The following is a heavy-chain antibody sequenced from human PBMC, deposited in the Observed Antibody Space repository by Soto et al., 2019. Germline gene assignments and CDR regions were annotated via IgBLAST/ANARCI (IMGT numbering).Heavy chain of an antibody. CDR3: AKDRGWSSADLDY. Sequence: SCAASGFTFSSFGMHWVRQVPGKGLEWVALISYDGSKKYYADSVKGRFTISRDKSKNTLYLQMNSLRVEDTAVYYCAKDRGWSSADLDYWGQGTLVTVSS. CDR1: GFTFSSFG. CDR2: ISYDGSKK. D-gene: IGHD6-19*01. V-gene: IGHV3-30*18. J-gene: IGHJ4*02.